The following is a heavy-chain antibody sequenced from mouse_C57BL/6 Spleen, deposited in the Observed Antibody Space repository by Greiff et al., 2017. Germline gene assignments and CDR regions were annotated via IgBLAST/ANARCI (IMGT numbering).Heavy chain of an antibody. V-gene: IGHV1-53*01. CDR3: ARWDGYYDFDY. D-gene: IGHD2-3*01. Sequence: VQLQQPGTELVKPGASVKLSCKASGYTFTSYWMHWVKQRPGQGLEWIGNINPSNGGTNYNDKFKSKATLTVYKSSSTAYMQLSSLTSEDSAVYYCARWDGYYDFDYWGQGTTLTVSS. CDR1: GYTFTSYW. J-gene: IGHJ2*01. CDR2: INPSNGGT.